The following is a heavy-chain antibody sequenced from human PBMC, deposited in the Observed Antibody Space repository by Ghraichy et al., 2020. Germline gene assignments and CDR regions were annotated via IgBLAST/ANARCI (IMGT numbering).Heavy chain of an antibody. CDR1: GLTFSNYA. V-gene: IGHV3-23*01. D-gene: IGHD5-12*01. Sequence: AGSLRLSCAASGLTFSNYAMSWVRQAPGKGLEWVSAISGRGVTTHYADSVKGRFTISRDNSKNTLYLQMNSLRAEDTAVYYCAKDPAGRGYSGYDTRYYFDYWGQGTLVTVSS. J-gene: IGHJ4*02. CDR2: ISGRGVTT. CDR3: AKDPAGRGYSGYDTRYYFDY.